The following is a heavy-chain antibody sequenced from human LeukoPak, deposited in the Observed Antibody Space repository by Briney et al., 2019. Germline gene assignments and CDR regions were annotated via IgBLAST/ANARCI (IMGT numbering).Heavy chain of an antibody. CDR1: GYTFTTYG. CDR2: ISTCNGNT. V-gene: IGHV1-18*04. J-gene: IGHJ5*02. Sequence: GASVKVSCKASGYTFTTYGISWVRQAPGQGLEWMGWISTCNGNTNYARKLQGRVTMTTDTSTSTAYMELRSLRSDDTAVYYCVRNYYDSSGYFARWFDPWGQGTLVIVSS. D-gene: IGHD3-22*01. CDR3: VRNYYDSSGYFARWFDP.